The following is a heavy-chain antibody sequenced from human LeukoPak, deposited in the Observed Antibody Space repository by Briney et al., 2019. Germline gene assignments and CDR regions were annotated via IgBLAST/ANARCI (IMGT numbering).Heavy chain of an antibody. V-gene: IGHV4-34*01. J-gene: IGHJ5*02. CDR2: INHSGST. CDR3: ARVFFIAARRFDP. D-gene: IGHD6-6*01. CDR1: VGSFSGYY. Sequence: SETLSLTCAVYVGSFSGYYWSWIRQPPGKGLEWIGEINHSGSTNYNPSLKSRVTISVDTSKNQFSLKLSSVTAADTAVYYCARVFFIAARRFDPWGQGTLVTVSS.